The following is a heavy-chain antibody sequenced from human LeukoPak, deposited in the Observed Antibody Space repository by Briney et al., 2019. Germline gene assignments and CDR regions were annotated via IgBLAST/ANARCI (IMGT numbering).Heavy chain of an antibody. CDR3: ARQNNYDDY. CDR1: GFTFSSYA. J-gene: IGHJ4*02. Sequence: GGSLRLSCAASGFTFSSYAMHWVRQAPGKGLEWVAVISYDGSNKYYADSVKGRLTISRDNSKNTLYLQMNSLRAEDTAVYYCARQNNYDDYWGQGTLVTVSS. V-gene: IGHV3-30-3*01. CDR2: ISYDGSNK.